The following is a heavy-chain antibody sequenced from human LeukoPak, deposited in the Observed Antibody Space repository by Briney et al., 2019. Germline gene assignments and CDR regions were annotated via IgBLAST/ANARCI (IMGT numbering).Heavy chain of an antibody. J-gene: IGHJ4*02. Sequence: GGSLRLSCTASGFTLVDYGVGWVRQAPGRGLQWVGFIRGKAYGGTTEYAASVKGRFSISRDDSNTIAYLHMNSLKTEDTAVYYCVRDKDWSYDYWGQGTLVTVSS. CDR2: IRGKAYGGTT. CDR1: GFTLVDYG. V-gene: IGHV3-49*04. D-gene: IGHD3-9*01. CDR3: VRDKDWSYDY.